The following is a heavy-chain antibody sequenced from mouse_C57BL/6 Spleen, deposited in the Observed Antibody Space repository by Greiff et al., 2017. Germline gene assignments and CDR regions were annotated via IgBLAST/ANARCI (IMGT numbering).Heavy chain of an antibody. CDR1: GFTFSSYA. D-gene: IGHD2-5*01. V-gene: IGHV5-4*01. CDR3: ARGGDYSNYEFAY. Sequence: EVQLVESGGGLVKPGGSLKLSCAASGFTFSSYAMSWVRQTPEKRLEWVATISDGGSYTYYPDHVKGRFTISRDNAKNNLYLQMSHLKSEDTAIYYCARGGDYSNYEFAYWGQGTLVTVSA. CDR2: ISDGGSYT. J-gene: IGHJ3*01.